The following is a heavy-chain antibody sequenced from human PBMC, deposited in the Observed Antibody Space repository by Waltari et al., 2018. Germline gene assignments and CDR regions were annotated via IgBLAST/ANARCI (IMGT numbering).Heavy chain of an antibody. J-gene: IGHJ4*02. D-gene: IGHD3-3*01. V-gene: IGHV3-7*03. Sequence: EVQLVESGGGLVQPGGSLRLSCAASGFRFTTYSMAWVLQAPGKGLGGLAKIRQDYGVEYVDSVKGRFTISRDSAKNSMYLQMNSLRAEDTAMYYCARWRGQQSEFDSWGPGTLVTVSS. CDR1: GFRFTTYS. CDR2: IRQDYGV. CDR3: ARWRGQQSEFDS.